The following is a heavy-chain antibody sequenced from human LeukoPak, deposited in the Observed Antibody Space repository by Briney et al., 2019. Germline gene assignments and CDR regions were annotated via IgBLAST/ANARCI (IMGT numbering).Heavy chain of an antibody. Sequence: EPLSLTCTVSGGSMTCGSFYWGWIRQPPGKGLEWIGSQNYHGRPYYNPYLNSRVSGPEHKSKHPYSLMLSYFTAAHTALCYCARQFGGPHRLSSPSLSFDYWGQGILGTASS. J-gene: IGHJ4*02. CDR3: ARQFGGPHRLSSPSLSFDY. CDR1: GGSMTCGSFY. CDR2: QNYHGRP. V-gene: IGHV4-39*01. D-gene: IGHD2-2*01.